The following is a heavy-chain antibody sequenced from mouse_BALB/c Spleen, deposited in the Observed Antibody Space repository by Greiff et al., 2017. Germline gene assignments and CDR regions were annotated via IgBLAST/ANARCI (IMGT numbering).Heavy chain of an antibody. CDR3: ARFDYGLYYAMDY. CDR1: GYTFTNYW. Sequence: QVQLKESGAELVRPGTSVKISCKASGYTFTNYWLGWVKQRPGHGLEWIGDIYPGGGYTNYNEKFKGKATLTADTSSSTAYMQLSSLTSEDSAVYFCARFDYGLYYAMDYWGQGTSVTVSS. V-gene: IGHV1-63*02. D-gene: IGHD2-4*01. CDR2: IYPGGGYT. J-gene: IGHJ4*01.